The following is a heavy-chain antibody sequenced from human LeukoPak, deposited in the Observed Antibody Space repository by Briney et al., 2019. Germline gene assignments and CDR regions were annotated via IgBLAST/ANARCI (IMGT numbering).Heavy chain of an antibody. J-gene: IGHJ3*02. D-gene: IGHD6-13*01. Sequence: PSETLSLTCTVSGGSISSSSYYWGWIRQPPGKGLEWIGSIYYSGSTYYNPSLKSRVTISVDTSKNQFSLKLSSVTAADTAVYYCARSMSGYDFMKGIAAAGPGNAFDIWGQGTMVTVSS. CDR2: IYYSGST. CDR3: ARSMSGYDFMKGIAAAGPGNAFDI. CDR1: GGSISSSSYY. V-gene: IGHV4-39*07.